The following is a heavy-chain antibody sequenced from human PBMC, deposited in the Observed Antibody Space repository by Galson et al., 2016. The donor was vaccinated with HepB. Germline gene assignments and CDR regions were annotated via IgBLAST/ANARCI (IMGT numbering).Heavy chain of an antibody. J-gene: IGHJ6*02. CDR2: INPNSGGT. Sequence: SVKVSCKASGFTLTSYAIKWVRQAPGRRLEWMGWINPNSGGTNYAQKFQGRVTMTRDTSISTAYMELSGLKSDDTAVYYCARVFTMVRGVTNTFYYYGMDVWGQGTTVTVSS. CDR1: GFTLTSYA. V-gene: IGHV1-2*02. D-gene: IGHD3-10*01. CDR3: ARVFTMVRGVTNTFYYYGMDV.